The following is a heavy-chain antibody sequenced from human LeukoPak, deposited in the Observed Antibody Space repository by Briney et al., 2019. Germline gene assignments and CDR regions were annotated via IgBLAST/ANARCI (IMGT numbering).Heavy chain of an antibody. CDR1: GYTFTSYD. V-gene: IGHV1-8*03. CDR2: MNPNSGNT. D-gene: IGHD1-26*01. CDR3: AMGGSEVGPTGY. Sequence: ASVKVSCKASGYTFTSYDINWVRQATGQGLEWMGWMNPNSGNTGYAQKFRGRVTITRNTSISTAYMELSSLRSEDTAVYYCAMGGSEVGPTGYWGQGTLVTVSS. J-gene: IGHJ4*02.